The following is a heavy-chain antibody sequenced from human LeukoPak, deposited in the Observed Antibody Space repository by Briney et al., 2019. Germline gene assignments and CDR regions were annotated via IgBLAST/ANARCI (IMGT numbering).Heavy chain of an antibody. D-gene: IGHD6-6*01. V-gene: IGHV1-2*02. CDR1: GYTFTGYY. CDR2: INPNRGGT. Sequence: ASVKVSCKASGYTFTGYYMHWVRQAPGQGLEWMGWINPNRGGTNYAQKFQGRVTMTRDTSISTAYMELSRLRSDDTAVYYCARASIAARRYDYWGQGTLVTVSS. J-gene: IGHJ4*02. CDR3: ARASIAARRYDY.